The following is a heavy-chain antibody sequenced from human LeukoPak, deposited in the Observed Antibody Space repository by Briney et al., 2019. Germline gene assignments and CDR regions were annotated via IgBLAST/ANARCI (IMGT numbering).Heavy chain of an antibody. Sequence: GGSLRLSCAASGFTFSSYAMHWVRQAPGKGLEWVAVISYDGSNKYYADSVKGRFTIPRDNSKNTLYLQMNSLRAEDTAVYYCAKTYSSSWSEYFQHWGQGTLVTVSS. J-gene: IGHJ1*01. D-gene: IGHD6-13*01. V-gene: IGHV3-30-3*02. CDR3: AKTYSSSWSEYFQH. CDR2: ISYDGSNK. CDR1: GFTFSSYA.